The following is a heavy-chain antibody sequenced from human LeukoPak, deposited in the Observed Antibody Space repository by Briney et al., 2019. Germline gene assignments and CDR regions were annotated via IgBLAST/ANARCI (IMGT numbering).Heavy chain of an antibody. CDR3: AKGRYYYDSSDAFEI. V-gene: IGHV3-23*01. CDR1: GFTFSRYA. D-gene: IGHD3-22*01. Sequence: GGSLRLSCAASGFTFSRYAMNWVRQAPGKGLEWVSAISGSGGSTYYADSVKGRFTISRANSKNTLYLQMNSLRAEDTAVHHCAKGRYYYDSSDAFEIWGQGTMVTVSS. J-gene: IGHJ3*02. CDR2: ISGSGGST.